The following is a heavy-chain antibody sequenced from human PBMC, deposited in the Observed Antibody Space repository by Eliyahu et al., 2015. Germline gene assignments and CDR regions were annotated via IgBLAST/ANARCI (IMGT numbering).Heavy chain of an antibody. D-gene: IGHD2-15*01. CDR1: GFTFTPYX. V-gene: IGHV3-64D*08. CDR3: VKDEYCRDGSCYSGVGLYFDH. CDR2: ISKDGINT. J-gene: IGHJ4*02. Sequence: EVQLVESGGGLVQPGDSLRLSCSASGFTFTPYXMPWXRQAPGKGLEDVSAISKDGINTYYADSVKGRFTISRDNSQNTLYLQMSSLRTEDAALYYCVKDEYCRDGSCYSGVGLYFDHWGQGTLVTVSS.